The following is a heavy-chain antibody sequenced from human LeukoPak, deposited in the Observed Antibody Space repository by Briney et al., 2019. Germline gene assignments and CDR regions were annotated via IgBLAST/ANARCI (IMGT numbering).Heavy chain of an antibody. CDR2: ISTSGDTV. CDR1: GFTFSTYA. V-gene: IGHV3-48*01. CDR3: ARDITSGGGYDY. J-gene: IGHJ4*02. D-gene: IGHD5-12*01. Sequence: GGSLRLSCAASGFTFSTYAMNWVRQAPGKGLEWLSYISTSGDTVYYADSVKGRITISRDNAKNSLYLQMNSLRAEDTAVYYCARDITSGGGYDYWGQGTLVTVSS.